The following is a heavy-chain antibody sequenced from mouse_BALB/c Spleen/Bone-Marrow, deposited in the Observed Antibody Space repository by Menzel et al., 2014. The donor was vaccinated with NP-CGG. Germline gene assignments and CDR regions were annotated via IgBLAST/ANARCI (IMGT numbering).Heavy chain of an antibody. CDR2: ISSGGGST. V-gene: IGHV5-12-1*01. J-gene: IGHJ3*01. D-gene: IGHD1-2*01. CDR1: GFAFSTYD. Sequence: EVQLVESGGGLVKPGGSLKLSCAASGFAFSTYDMSWVRQTPEKRLEWVAYISSGGGSTYYPDTVKGRFTISRDNAKNTLDLQMTSLKSEDTAMYYCARHGTTATFFAYWGQGTLVTVSA. CDR3: ARHGTTATFFAY.